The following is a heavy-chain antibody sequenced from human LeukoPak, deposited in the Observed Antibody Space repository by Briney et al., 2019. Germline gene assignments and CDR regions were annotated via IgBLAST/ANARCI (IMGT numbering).Heavy chain of an antibody. D-gene: IGHD1-1*01. V-gene: IGHV4-34*01. CDR2: INHRGST. J-gene: IGHJ5*02. CDR3: ARDEQERGFDP. Sequence: SETLSLTCAVYGGSFSGYYWSWIRQPPGKGLEWIGEINHRGSTNYNPSLKSRVTISVDTSKNQFSLKLSSVTAADTAVYYCARDEQERGFDPWGQGTLVTVSS. CDR1: GGSFSGYY.